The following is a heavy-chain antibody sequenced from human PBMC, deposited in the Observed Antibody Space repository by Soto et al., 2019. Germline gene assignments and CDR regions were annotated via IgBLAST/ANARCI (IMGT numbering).Heavy chain of an antibody. CDR3: ARDLFTRDYYDSSGYSGGMDV. Sequence: SVKVSCKASGGTFSSYAISWVRQAPGQGLEWMGGIIPIFGTANYAQKFQGRVTITADKSTSTAYMELSSLRSEDTAAYYCARDLFTRDYYDSSGYSGGMDVWG. D-gene: IGHD3-22*01. CDR2: IIPIFGTA. CDR1: GGTFSSYA. V-gene: IGHV1-69*06. J-gene: IGHJ6*02.